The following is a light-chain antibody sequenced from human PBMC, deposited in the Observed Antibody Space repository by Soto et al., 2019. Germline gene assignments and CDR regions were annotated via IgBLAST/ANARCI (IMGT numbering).Light chain of an antibody. CDR1: QAISNY. CDR3: QKYNSGPT. V-gene: IGKV1-27*01. CDR2: AAS. Sequence: DVQMTQSPSSLSASVGDRVTITCRASQAISNYLAWYQQKPGKVPKLMIYAASTLKSGVPSRFSGSGSGTDCTLTISSLQPEDVATYYCQKYNSGPTFGGGTKVEIK. J-gene: IGKJ4*01.